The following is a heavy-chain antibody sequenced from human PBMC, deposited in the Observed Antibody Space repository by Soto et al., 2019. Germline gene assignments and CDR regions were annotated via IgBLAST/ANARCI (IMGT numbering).Heavy chain of an antibody. D-gene: IGHD6-13*01. CDR3: AREPEGIAAALDY. J-gene: IGHJ4*02. CDR2: VRSKADGGTT. Sequence: EVQLVESGGGLVKPGGSLRLSCAASGFTFANAWMSWVRQAPGKGLEWVGRVRSKADGGTTDYAAPVKGRFTISRDNAEKSLYLQMNSLRAEDTALYYCAREPEGIAAALDYWGQGTLVTVSS. V-gene: IGHV3-15*01. CDR1: GFTFANAW.